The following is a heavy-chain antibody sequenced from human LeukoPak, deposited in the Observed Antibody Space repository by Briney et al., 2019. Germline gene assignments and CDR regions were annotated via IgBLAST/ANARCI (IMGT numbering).Heavy chain of an antibody. J-gene: IGHJ4*02. CDR3: ADGGGSGGSCLLR. V-gene: IGHV1-18*01. D-gene: IGHD2-15*01. CDR1: GYTFSNYG. Sequence: ASVKVSCKASGYTFSNYGLSWVRQAPGQGLEWMGWISAYNGDTYYAQRFHGRVTMTRDTSTSTVYMELSSLRSEDTAVYYCADGGGSGGSCLLRWGQGTLVTVSS. CDR2: ISAYNGDT.